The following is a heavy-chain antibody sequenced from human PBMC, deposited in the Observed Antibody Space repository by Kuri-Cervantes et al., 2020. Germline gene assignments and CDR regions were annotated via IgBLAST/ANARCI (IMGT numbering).Heavy chain of an antibody. D-gene: IGHD3-3*01. J-gene: IGHJ5*02. CDR3: ARGEVYYDFWSGYYPNWFDP. CDR2: INSDGSST. V-gene: IGHV3-74*01. CDR1: GFTFDDYA. Sequence: GESLKISCAASGFTFDDYAMHWVRQAPGKGLVWVSRINSDGSSTSYADSVKGRFTISRDNAKNTLYLQMNSLRAEDTAVYYCARGEVYYDFWSGYYPNWFDPWGQGTLVTVSS.